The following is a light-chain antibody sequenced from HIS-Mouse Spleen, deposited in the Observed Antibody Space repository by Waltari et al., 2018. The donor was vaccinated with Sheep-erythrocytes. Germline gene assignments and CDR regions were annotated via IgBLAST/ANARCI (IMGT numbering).Light chain of an antibody. V-gene: IGKV1-39*01. CDR1: QSISSY. Sequence: DIQMTQSPSSLAASVVDRVTITCRASQSISSYLNWYQQKPGKAPKLLIYAASSLQSGVPSRFSGSGSGTDFTLTISCLQSEDFATYYCQQLNSYPALTFGGGTKVEIK. J-gene: IGKJ4*01. CDR2: AAS. CDR3: QQLNSYPALT.